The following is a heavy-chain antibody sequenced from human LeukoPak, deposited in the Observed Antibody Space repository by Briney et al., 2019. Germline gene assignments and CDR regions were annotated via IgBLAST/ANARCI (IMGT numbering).Heavy chain of an antibody. D-gene: IGHD1-26*01. V-gene: IGHV3-48*01. Sequence: GGSLRLSCAASGFTFSSYSMNWVRQAPGKGLEWVSYISSSSSTIYYADSVKGRFTISRDNDKNSLYLQMNSLRAEDTAVYYCARDESGSYYDFDYWGQGTLVTVSS. CDR2: ISSSSSTI. CDR3: ARDESGSYYDFDY. CDR1: GFTFSSYS. J-gene: IGHJ4*02.